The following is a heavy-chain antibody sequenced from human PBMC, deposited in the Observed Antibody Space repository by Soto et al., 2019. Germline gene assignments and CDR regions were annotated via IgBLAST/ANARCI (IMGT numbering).Heavy chain of an antibody. Sequence: SETLSLTCTVSGGSISSYYWSWIRQPPGKGLEWIGYIYYSGSTNYNPSLKSRVTISVDTSKNQFSLKLSSVTAADTAVYYCARGALRITTPMGVWGQGTMVTVSS. CDR2: IYYSGST. J-gene: IGHJ3*01. V-gene: IGHV4-59*01. CDR1: GGSISSYY. CDR3: ARGALRITTPMGV. D-gene: IGHD3-22*01.